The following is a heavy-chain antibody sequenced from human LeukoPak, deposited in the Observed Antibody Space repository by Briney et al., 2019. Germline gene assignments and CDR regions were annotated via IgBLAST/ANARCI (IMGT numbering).Heavy chain of an antibody. CDR2: IIPIFGTV. CDR3: ARAGYCSSTSCSGWFDP. Sequence: ASVKVSCKASGGTFSSYAISWVRQAPGQGLEWMGGIIPIFGTVNYAQKFQGRVTMTRDMSTSTVYMELSSLRSEDTAVYYCARAGYCSSTSCSGWFDPWGQGTLVTVSS. D-gene: IGHD2-2*01. J-gene: IGHJ5*02. V-gene: IGHV1-69*05. CDR1: GGTFSSYA.